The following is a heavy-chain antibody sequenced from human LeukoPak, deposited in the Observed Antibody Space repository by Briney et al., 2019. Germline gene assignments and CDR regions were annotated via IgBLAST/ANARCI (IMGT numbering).Heavy chain of an antibody. CDR2: INHSGST. V-gene: IGHV4-34*01. Sequence: SETLSLTCAVYGGSFSGYYWSWIRQPPGKGLEWIGEINHSGSTNYNPSHKSRVTISVDTSKNQFSLKLSSVTAADTAVYYCARGGVPYSSGWYNGYWGQGTLVTVSS. D-gene: IGHD6-19*01. CDR1: GGSFSGYY. J-gene: IGHJ4*02. CDR3: ARGGVPYSSGWYNGY.